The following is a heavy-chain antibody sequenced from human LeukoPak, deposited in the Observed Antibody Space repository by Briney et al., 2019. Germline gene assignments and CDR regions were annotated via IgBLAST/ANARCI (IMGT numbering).Heavy chain of an antibody. CDR1: GFTFSSYS. J-gene: IGHJ6*03. CDR3: ARVLHYYYYMDV. V-gene: IGHV3-21*01. Sequence: GGSLRLSCAASGFTFSSYSMNWVRQAPGKGLEWVSSISSGSSYIYYADSLKGRFTISRDNAKNSLYLQMNSLRAEDTAMYYCARVLHYYYYMDVWGKGTTVTVSS. CDR2: ISSGSSYI.